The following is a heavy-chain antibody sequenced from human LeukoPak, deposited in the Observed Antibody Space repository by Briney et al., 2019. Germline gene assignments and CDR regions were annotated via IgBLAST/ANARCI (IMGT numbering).Heavy chain of an antibody. J-gene: IGHJ4*02. CDR1: GFTFSTYG. V-gene: IGHV3-30*18. CDR2: ISYDGSDK. D-gene: IGHD4-17*01. CDR3: AKDAAPRLRRQEPDS. Sequence: GGSLRLSCAASGFTFSTYGMHWVRQAPGKGLEWVAVISYDGSDKYYADSVRGRFTISRDNSKNTLFLQVNSLRAEDTAVYYCAKDAAPRLRRQEPDSWGQGTLVTVSS.